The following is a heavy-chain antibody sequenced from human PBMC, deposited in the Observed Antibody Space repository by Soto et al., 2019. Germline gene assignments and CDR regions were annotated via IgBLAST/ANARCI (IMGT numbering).Heavy chain of an antibody. CDR1: GGSISSYY. D-gene: IGHD3-10*01. Sequence: SETLSLTCTVSGGSISSYYWSWIRQPPGKGLEWIGYIYYSGSTNYNPSLKSRVTISVDTSKNQFSLKLSSVTAADTAVYYCARLSYYGSGSLGDPLFDYWGQGTLVTV. J-gene: IGHJ4*02. V-gene: IGHV4-59*01. CDR2: IYYSGST. CDR3: ARLSYYGSGSLGDPLFDY.